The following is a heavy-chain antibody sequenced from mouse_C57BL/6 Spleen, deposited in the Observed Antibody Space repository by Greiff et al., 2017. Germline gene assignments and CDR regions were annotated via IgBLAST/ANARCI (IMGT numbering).Heavy chain of an antibody. CDR2: INPNNGGT. J-gene: IGHJ4*01. V-gene: IGHV1-18*01. D-gene: IGHD3-2*02. CDR3: ARSRQLRPYYAMDY. Sequence: EVKLVESGPELVKPGASVKIPCKASGYTFTDYNMDWVKQSHGKSLEWIGDINPNNGGTIYNQKFKGKATLTVDKSSSTAYMELRSLTSEDTAVYYCARSRQLRPYYAMDYWGQGTSVTVSS. CDR1: GYTFTDYN.